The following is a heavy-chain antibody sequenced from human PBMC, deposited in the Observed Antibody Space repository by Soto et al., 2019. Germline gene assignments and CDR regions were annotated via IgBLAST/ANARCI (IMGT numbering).Heavy chain of an antibody. Sequence: GASVKVSCKASGGTFSSYAISWVRQAPGQGLEWMGGIIPIFGTANYAQKFQGRVTITADESTSTAYMELSSLRSEDTAVYYCAVANCGGDCYFGYWGQGTLVTVSS. V-gene: IGHV1-69*13. D-gene: IGHD2-21*02. CDR3: AVANCGGDCYFGY. J-gene: IGHJ4*02. CDR2: IIPIFGTA. CDR1: GGTFSSYA.